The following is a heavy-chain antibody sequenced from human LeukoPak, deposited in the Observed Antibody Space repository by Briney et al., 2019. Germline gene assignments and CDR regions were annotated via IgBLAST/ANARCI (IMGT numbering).Heavy chain of an antibody. J-gene: IGHJ4*02. D-gene: IGHD3-10*01. CDR3: ARGIPVGRGVIYY. CDR2: INPNSGGT. Sequence: ASVKVSCKASGYTFTGYYMHWVRQAPGQGLEWMGWINPNSGGTNYAQKFQGRVTMTRNTSISTAYMELSSLRSEDTAVYYCARGIPVGRGVIYYWGQGTLVTVSS. CDR1: GYTFTGYY. V-gene: IGHV1-2*02.